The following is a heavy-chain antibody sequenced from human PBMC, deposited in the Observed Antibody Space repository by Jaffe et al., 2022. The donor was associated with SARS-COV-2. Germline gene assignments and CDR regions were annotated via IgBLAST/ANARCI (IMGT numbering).Heavy chain of an antibody. CDR3: ASFGVLRVYYYGMDV. CDR1: GFTFSSYW. Sequence: EVQLVESGGGLVQPGGSLRLSCAASGFTFSSYWMHWVRQAPGKGLVWVSRINSDGSSTSYADSVKGRFTISRDNAKNTLYLQMNSLRAEDTAVYYCASFGVLRVYYYGMDVWGQGTTVTVSS. J-gene: IGHJ6*02. D-gene: IGHD3-10*01. V-gene: IGHV3-74*01. CDR2: INSDGSST.